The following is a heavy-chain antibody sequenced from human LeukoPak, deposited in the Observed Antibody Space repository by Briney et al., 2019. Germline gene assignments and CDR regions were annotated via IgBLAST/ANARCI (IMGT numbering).Heavy chain of an antibody. CDR3: VSTNDQLHYDSSGYYGY. Sequence: SETLSLTCSVSGASISTSSHYWGWIRQPPGKALEWIGTFYYTGSTFYNPSLKSRVTISEDTSENQFSLKLTSVTAADTAVYYCVSTNDQLHYDSSGYYGYWGQGTLVTVSS. CDR1: GASISTSSHY. CDR2: FYYTGST. D-gene: IGHD3-22*01. J-gene: IGHJ4*02. V-gene: IGHV4-39*07.